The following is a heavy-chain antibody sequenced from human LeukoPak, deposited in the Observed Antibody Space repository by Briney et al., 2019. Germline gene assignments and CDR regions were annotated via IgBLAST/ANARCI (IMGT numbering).Heavy chain of an antibody. V-gene: IGHV4-4*07. J-gene: IGHJ4*02. CDR1: GGSISSYY. CDR2: IYTSGST. CDR3: ARDDAD. Sequence: PSDTLTLTCTLSGGSISSYYWSWIRQPAGKGLEWIVRIYTSGSTNYNPSLKSRVTMSVDTSKNPFSLKLSSVTAADTAVYSCARDDADWGQGTLVTVSS.